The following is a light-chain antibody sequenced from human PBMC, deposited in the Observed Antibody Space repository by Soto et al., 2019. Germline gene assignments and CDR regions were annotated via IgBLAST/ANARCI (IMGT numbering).Light chain of an antibody. Sequence: EIVMTQAPATLSVSPGERATLSCRASQSVSSNLAWYQQKPGQAPRLLIYGASSRATGIPARFSGGGSGTEFTLTISSLQSEDFAVYYCQKYNNWPPWTFGQGTKVEIK. J-gene: IGKJ1*01. V-gene: IGKV3-15*01. CDR3: QKYNNWPPWT. CDR2: GAS. CDR1: QSVSSN.